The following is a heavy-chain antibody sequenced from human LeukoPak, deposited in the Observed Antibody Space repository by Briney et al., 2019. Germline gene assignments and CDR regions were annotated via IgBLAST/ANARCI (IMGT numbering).Heavy chain of an antibody. CDR2: IYTSGST. V-gene: IGHV4-4*09. CDR3: ARRVSSSRSTEGAYDY. J-gene: IGHJ4*02. D-gene: IGHD6-13*01. Sequence: SETLSLTCTVSGGSISSYYWSWIRQPPGKGLEWIGYIYTSGSTNYNPSLKSRLTISVDTSENQFSLKLSSVTAADTAVYYCARRVSSSRSTEGAYDYWGQGTLVTVSS. CDR1: GGSISSYY.